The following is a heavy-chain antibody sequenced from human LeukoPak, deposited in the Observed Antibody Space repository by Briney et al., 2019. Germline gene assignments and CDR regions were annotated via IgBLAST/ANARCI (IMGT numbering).Heavy chain of an antibody. CDR1: GFTFSSYS. CDR2: ISSSSSTI. V-gene: IGHV3-48*01. J-gene: IGHJ3*02. D-gene: IGHD3-10*01. Sequence: GGSLRLSCAASGFTFSSYSMNWVRQAPGKGLEWVSYISSSSSTIYYAGSVKGRFTISRDNAKNSLYLQMNSLRAEDTAVYYCARDLFSSGDAFDIWGQGTMVTVSS. CDR3: ARDLFSSGDAFDI.